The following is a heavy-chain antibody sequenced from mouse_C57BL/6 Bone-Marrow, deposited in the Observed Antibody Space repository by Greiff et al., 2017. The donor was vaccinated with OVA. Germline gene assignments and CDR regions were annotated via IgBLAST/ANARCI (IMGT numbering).Heavy chain of an antibody. Sequence: VQLQQSGPVLVKPGASVKMSCKASGYTFTDYYMNWVKQSHGKSLEWIGVINPYNGGTSYNQKFKGKATLTVDKSSSTAYMELNSLTSEDSAVYSCARAVEGWLPPYFDYWCQGTTLTVSS. CDR3: ARAVEGWLPPYFDY. V-gene: IGHV1-19*01. J-gene: IGHJ2*01. CDR1: GYTFTDYY. CDR2: INPYNGGT. D-gene: IGHD2-3*01.